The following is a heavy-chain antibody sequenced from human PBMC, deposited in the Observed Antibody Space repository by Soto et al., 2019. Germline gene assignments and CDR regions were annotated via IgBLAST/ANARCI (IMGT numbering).Heavy chain of an antibody. V-gene: IGHV4-30-4*01. CDR1: GGSICSGGY. J-gene: IGHJ4*02. CDR3: ARRQNFFDN. Sequence: PSETLSLTCTVXGGSICSGGYCSWIRGPPGEGLEWIGYIYSSWSTYYNPSLKSRSTISVDTSNNQLSLKLSSVTAADTAVHYCARRQNFFDNWGQGTLVT. CDR2: IYSSWST.